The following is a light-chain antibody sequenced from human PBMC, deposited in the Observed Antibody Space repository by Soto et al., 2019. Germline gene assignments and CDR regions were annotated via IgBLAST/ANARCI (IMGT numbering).Light chain of an antibody. Sequence: QSVLTQPPSVSGAPGQRVTISCTGSSSNIGAGYDVHWYQQLPGTAPKLLIYGNSNRPSGVPDRFSGSKSGTSASLAITGLQAEDEADYYCQSYDSSRSAQKVFGGGTKVTVL. V-gene: IGLV1-40*01. CDR3: QSYDSSRSAQKV. CDR2: GNS. CDR1: SSNIGAGYD. J-gene: IGLJ2*01.